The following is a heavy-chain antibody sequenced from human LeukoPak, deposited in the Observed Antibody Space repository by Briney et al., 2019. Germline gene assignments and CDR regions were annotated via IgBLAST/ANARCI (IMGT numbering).Heavy chain of an antibody. V-gene: IGHV4-61*01. J-gene: IGHJ5*02. Sequence: SETLSLTCTVSGDSVSNDRYYWTWIRQSPGKGLEWIAYIRYSGHTNYNPSLDTRVTISLDASKNQLSLRPYSVTAADTAMYYCARYNWNTWFDPWGQGALVTVSS. CDR2: IRYSGHT. CDR3: ARYNWNTWFDP. D-gene: IGHD1-1*01. CDR1: GDSVSNDRYY.